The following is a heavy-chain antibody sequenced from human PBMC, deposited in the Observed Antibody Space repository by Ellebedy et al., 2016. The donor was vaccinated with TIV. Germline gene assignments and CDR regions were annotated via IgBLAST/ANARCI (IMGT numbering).Heavy chain of an antibody. CDR1: GLTFSSHA. CDR3: ARDPVGVGPAFDV. J-gene: IGHJ3*01. D-gene: IGHD4-23*01. CDR2: ITESGDNT. V-gene: IGHV3-23*01. Sequence: PGGSLRLSCAASGLTFSSHAMSWVRQAPGKGLEWVSSITESGDNTYYADSVKGRFTISRDNSKDTLYLQMNSLRAEDTAIYYCARDPVGVGPAFDVWGQGTMVTVSS.